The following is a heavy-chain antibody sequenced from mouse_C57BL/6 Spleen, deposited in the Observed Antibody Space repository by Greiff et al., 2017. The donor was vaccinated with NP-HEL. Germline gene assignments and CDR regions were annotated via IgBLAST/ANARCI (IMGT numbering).Heavy chain of an antibody. Sequence: VKLVESGAELVRPGASVTLSCKASGYTFTDYEMHWVKQTPVHGLEWIGAIDPETGGTAYNQKFKGKAILTAYKSSSTAYMELRSLTSEDSAVYYCTRRDPYPCCDYWGQGTTLTVSS. CDR1: GYTFTDYE. D-gene: IGHD3-3*01. CDR3: TRRDPYPCCDY. CDR2: IDPETGGT. J-gene: IGHJ2*01. V-gene: IGHV1-15*01.